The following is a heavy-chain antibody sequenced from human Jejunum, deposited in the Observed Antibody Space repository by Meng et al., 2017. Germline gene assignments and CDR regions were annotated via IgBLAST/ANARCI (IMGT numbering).Heavy chain of an antibody. Sequence: GESLKISCAASGFTFRDSEMNCVRQAPGKGLECVSYISGSGTKIYYTDAVKGRFTISRDNAKNSLYLQMNSLSAEDTAVYSCAREGRLLGAFDYWGQGTLVTVSS. CDR2: ISGSGTKI. CDR1: GFTFRDSE. J-gene: IGHJ4*02. CDR3: AREGRLLGAFDY. D-gene: IGHD1-26*01. V-gene: IGHV3-48*03.